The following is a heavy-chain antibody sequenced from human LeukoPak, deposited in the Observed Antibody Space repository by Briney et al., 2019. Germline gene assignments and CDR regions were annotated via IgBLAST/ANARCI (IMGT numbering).Heavy chain of an antibody. CDR2: IYPSGST. Sequence: SETLSLTCTVSGGSISSGSYHWSWIRQPAGKALEWIGRIYPSGSTNYDPSLKSRVTISVDTSKNQFSLKLTSVTAADTAVYYCARDNTRLTTRYYFDYWGQGTLVTVSS. J-gene: IGHJ4*02. D-gene: IGHD1-1*01. CDR1: GGSISSGSYH. V-gene: IGHV4-61*02. CDR3: ARDNTRLTTRYYFDY.